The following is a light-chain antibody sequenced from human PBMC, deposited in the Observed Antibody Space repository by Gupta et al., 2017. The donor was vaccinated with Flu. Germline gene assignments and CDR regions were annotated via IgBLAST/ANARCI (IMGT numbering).Light chain of an antibody. CDR3: QVWDSSSDHQV. J-gene: IGLJ3*02. Sequence: SYVLTQPPSVSVAPGQPARITCGGDNLESKSVHWYQQKPGQAPVLVVYDDSDRPSGIPERVSGSTSGNSATLTISRVEAGDEADFYCQVWDSSSDHQVFGGGTKLTVL. CDR1: NLESKS. CDR2: DDS. V-gene: IGLV3-21*02.